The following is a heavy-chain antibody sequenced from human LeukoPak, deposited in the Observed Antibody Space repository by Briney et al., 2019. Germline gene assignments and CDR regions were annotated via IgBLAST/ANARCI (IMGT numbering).Heavy chain of an antibody. CDR1: GGSISSYY. V-gene: IGHV4-59*01. CDR3: ARDRRSLDYCSGGSCYYDAFDI. J-gene: IGHJ3*02. CDR2: IYYSGST. Sequence: SETLSLTCTVSGGSISSYYWSWIRQPPGKGLEWIGYIYYSGSTNYNPSLESRVTISVDTSKNQFSLKLSSVTAADTAVYYCARDRRSLDYCSGGSCYYDAFDIWGQGTMVTVSS. D-gene: IGHD2-15*01.